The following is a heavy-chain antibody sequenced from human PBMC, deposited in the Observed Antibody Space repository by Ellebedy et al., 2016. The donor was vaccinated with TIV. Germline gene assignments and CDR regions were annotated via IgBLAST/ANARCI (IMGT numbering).Heavy chain of an antibody. CDR3: SRGVTDHN. Sequence: MPSETLSLTCAVYGWSLSGYYWSWIRQPPGKGLAWIGEINHSGSTNYNSSLKRRVTISLGTSKNQFSLKLSSVTAADTAVYYCSRGVTDHNWGQGNLVTVSS. D-gene: IGHD2-21*02. CDR2: INHSGST. CDR1: GWSLSGYY. J-gene: IGHJ4*02. V-gene: IGHV4-34*01.